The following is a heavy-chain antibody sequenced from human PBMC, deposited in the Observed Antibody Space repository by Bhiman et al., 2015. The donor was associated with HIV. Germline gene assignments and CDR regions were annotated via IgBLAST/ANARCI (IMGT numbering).Heavy chain of an antibody. CDR3: VREPGGTTQGRFDY. CDR1: GFSFSLYS. CDR2: ISSSGSHT. J-gene: IGHJ4*02. V-gene: IGHV3-21*03. D-gene: IGHD1-7*01. Sequence: EVQLVESGGGLVKPGGSLRLSCVASGFSFSLYSINWVRQAPGKGLEWVSSISSSGSHTYYADSVKGRFAISRDNAKNSLYLQMNSLRAEDTAVYYCVREPGGTTQGRFDYWGQGTLVTVSS.